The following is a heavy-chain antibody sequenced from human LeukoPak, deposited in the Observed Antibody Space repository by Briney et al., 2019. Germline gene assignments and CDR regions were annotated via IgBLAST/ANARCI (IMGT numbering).Heavy chain of an antibody. J-gene: IGHJ2*01. CDR1: GGSISNYY. V-gene: IGHV4-59*01. Sequence: SETLSLTCTVSGGSISNYYWNWIRQPPGKGLEWIGYIYYTGCTNYNPSLKSRATISVDLSKNQFSLKLSSVTAADTAVYYCARARYVLTGYLGRPGWYFDFWGRGTLVSVSS. CDR2: IYYTGCT. D-gene: IGHD3-9*01. CDR3: ARARYVLTGYLGRPGWYFDF.